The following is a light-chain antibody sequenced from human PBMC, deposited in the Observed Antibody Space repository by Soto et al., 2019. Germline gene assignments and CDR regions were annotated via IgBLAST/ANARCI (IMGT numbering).Light chain of an antibody. CDR2: DAS. J-gene: IGKJ4*01. CDR3: QQRSNWPPRALT. V-gene: IGKV3-11*01. CDR1: QSVSSY. Sequence: EIVLTKSQATLSLSPGERATLSCRASQSVSSYLDWYQQKPGQAPRLLIYDASNRATGIPARFSGSGSGTDFTLTISSLENEDFAVDYCQQRSNWPPRALTFGRGTKVESK.